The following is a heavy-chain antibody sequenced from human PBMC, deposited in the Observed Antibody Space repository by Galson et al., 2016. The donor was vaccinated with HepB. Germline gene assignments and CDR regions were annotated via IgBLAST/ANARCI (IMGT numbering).Heavy chain of an antibody. J-gene: IGHJ4*02. CDR2: MSTYNGKT. Sequence: SVKVSCKASGYTFTNFRLSWVRQAPGQGLEWMGWMSTYNGKTNFTQKFQGRVTMTTDTSTSTAYMELRSLRSDDTAVSYCARSLVYDGLDYWGQGTLVTVSS. D-gene: IGHD5/OR15-5a*01. CDR1: GYTFTNFR. V-gene: IGHV1-18*01. CDR3: ARSLVYDGLDY.